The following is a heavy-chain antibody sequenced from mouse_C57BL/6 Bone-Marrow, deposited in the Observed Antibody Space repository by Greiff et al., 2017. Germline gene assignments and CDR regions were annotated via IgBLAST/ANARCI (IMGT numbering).Heavy chain of an antibody. CDR2: IYPYNDGT. CDR3: ASPFTTVVAGDY. V-gene: IGHV1-14*01. Sequence: EVQLQQSGPELVKPGASVKMSCKASGYTFTSYVMHWVKQKPGQGLEWIGYIYPYNDGTKYNEKFKGKATLTSDKSSSTAYMELSSLTSEDSAVYYCASPFTTVVAGDYWGQGTTLTVSS. CDR1: GYTFTSYV. D-gene: IGHD1-1*01. J-gene: IGHJ2*01.